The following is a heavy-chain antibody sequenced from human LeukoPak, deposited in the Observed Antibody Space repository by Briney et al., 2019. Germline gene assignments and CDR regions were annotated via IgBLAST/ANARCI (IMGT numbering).Heavy chain of an antibody. J-gene: IGHJ5*02. V-gene: IGHV3-7*01. CDR3: VRDLTIVGVAQVHH. D-gene: IGHD1-26*01. CDR1: GFTFNRCW. Sequence: GGSLRLSRVVSGFTFNRCWMNWVRQAPGKGLEWVAHINPDGRDTYYVDSVKGRFTISRDNAENSMYLQMSSLRVEDTAVYYCVRDLTIVGVAQVHHWGQGTLVTASS. CDR2: INPDGRDT.